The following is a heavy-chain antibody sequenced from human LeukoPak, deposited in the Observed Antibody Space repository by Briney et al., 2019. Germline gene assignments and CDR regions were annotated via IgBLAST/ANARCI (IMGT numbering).Heavy chain of an antibody. CDR3: AKAMGGSTVWAFHI. V-gene: IGHV5-51*01. Sequence: GESLKISCKASGYTFTTYWIAWVRQLPGKGLEWMGRVYPGDSDTTYSPSFQGQVTISADKSIETAYLQWSSLKASDSAMYYCAKAMGGSTVWAFHIWGQGTMVTVSS. CDR2: VYPGDSDT. D-gene: IGHD4-17*01. CDR1: GYTFTTYW. J-gene: IGHJ3*02.